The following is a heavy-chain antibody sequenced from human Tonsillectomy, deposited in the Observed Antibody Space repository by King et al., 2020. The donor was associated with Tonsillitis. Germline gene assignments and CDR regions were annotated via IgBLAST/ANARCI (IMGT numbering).Heavy chain of an antibody. CDR2: INPNSGGT. D-gene: IGHD6-19*01. J-gene: IGHJ5*02. Sequence: VQLVQSGAEVKKPGASVKVSCKASGYTFTGYYMHWVRQAPGQGLEWMGWINPNSGGTNYAQKFQGRVTMTRDTSISTAYMELSRLRSDDTAVYYCARESPGYSSGWVRPGDNWCDPWGQGTLVTVSS. CDR3: ARESPGYSSGWVRPGDNWCDP. CDR1: GYTFTGYY. V-gene: IGHV1-2*02.